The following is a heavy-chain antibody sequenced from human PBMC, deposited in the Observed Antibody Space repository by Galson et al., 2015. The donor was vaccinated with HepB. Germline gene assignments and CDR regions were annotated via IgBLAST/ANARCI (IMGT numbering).Heavy chain of an antibody. CDR2: ISAYNGNT. D-gene: IGHD4-17*01. V-gene: IGHV1-18*04. J-gene: IGHJ6*02. Sequence: SVKVSCKASGYTFTSYGISWVRQAPGQGLEWMGWISAYNGNTNYAQKLQGRVTMTTDTSTSTAYMELRSLRSDDTAVYYCARGRIYGDYDRSGYYGMDVWGQGTTVTVSS. CDR3: ARGRIYGDYDRSGYYGMDV. CDR1: GYTFTSYG.